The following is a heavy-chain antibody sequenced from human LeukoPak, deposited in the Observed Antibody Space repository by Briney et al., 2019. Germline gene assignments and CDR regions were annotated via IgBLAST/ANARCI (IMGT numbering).Heavy chain of an antibody. J-gene: IGHJ4*02. CDR3: AGEHRGGYRFDY. V-gene: IGHV4-59*01. Sequence: SETLSLTCTVSAGSINTYDWSWIRQPPGKGMEWIGYIYYSGSTIYNPSLKSRVTISLDTSRNQFSLKLNSATAADTAVYYCAGEHRGGYRFDYWGQGTLVTVSS. CDR2: IYYSGST. D-gene: IGHD3-22*01. CDR1: AGSINTYD.